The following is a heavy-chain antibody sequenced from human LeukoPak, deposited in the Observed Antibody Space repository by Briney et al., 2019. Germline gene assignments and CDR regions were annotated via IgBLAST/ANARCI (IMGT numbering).Heavy chain of an antibody. J-gene: IGHJ5*02. Sequence: GKSLRLSCAASGFTFSSYGMHWVRQAPGKGLEWVAVIWYDGSNKYYADSVKGRFTISRDNSNNTLYLQMNSLRAEDTAVYYCAREIAARFDPWGQGALVTVSS. CDR3: AREIAARFDP. V-gene: IGHV3-33*01. D-gene: IGHD6-13*01. CDR2: IWYDGSNK. CDR1: GFTFSSYG.